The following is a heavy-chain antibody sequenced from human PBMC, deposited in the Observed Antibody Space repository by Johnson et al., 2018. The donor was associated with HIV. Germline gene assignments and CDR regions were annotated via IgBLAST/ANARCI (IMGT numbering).Heavy chain of an antibody. D-gene: IGHD3-22*01. J-gene: IGHJ3*02. CDR1: GFTFTTYG. CDR2: IRYDGSNK. CDR3: ARVTMIVVVMQAFDI. V-gene: IGHV3-30*02. Sequence: QEKLVESGGGVVQPGGSLRLSCAASGFTFTTYGMHWVRQAPGKGLEWVAFIRYDGSNKYYADSVKGRFTISRDNSKNTLYLQMNSLRAEDTAVYYCARVTMIVVVMQAFDIWGQGTMVTVSS.